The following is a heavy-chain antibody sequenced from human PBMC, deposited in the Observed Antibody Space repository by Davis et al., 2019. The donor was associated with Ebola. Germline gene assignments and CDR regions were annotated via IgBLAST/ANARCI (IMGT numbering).Heavy chain of an antibody. V-gene: IGHV4-39*01. CDR2: ITSGGTT. CDR3: ARHDFHNSGYPFDY. J-gene: IGHJ4*02. D-gene: IGHD6-19*01. CDR1: GVSISSSSDY. Sequence: SETLSLTCTVSGVSISSSSDYWGWIRRPPGKGLEWIGSITSGGTTYYNPSLKSRLTISVDTSKNQFSLILRSVTATDTAVYFCARHDFHNSGYPFDYWGQGTLVTVSS.